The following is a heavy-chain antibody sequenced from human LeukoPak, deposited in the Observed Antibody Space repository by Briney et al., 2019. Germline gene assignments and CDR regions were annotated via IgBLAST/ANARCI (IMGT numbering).Heavy chain of an antibody. D-gene: IGHD1-26*01. CDR2: ISYDGSIE. V-gene: IGHV3-30*03. CDR1: GFPFSGYA. Sequence: GGSLRLSCAASGFPFSGYAMHWVRQAPGKGLEWVAIISYDGSIEHYADSVRGRFTVSRDNSKNTVYLQMNSLRDEDTAVYYCARDGDSGNYFADWGQGTLVTVSS. J-gene: IGHJ4*02. CDR3: ARDGDSGNYFAD.